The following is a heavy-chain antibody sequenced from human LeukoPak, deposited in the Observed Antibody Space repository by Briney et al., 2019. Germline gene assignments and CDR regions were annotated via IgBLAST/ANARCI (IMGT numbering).Heavy chain of an antibody. CDR3: ARDLGFFDIDY. J-gene: IGHJ4*02. V-gene: IGHV4-59*12. D-gene: IGHD3-9*01. CDR2: IHYSGST. Sequence: SETLSLTCTVSGGSISSYYWSWIRQPPGKGLEWIGSIHYSGSTYYIPSLKSRITISLDMSKNQYSLKLSSVTAADTAVYYCARDLGFFDIDYWGQGILVTVSS. CDR1: GGSISSYY.